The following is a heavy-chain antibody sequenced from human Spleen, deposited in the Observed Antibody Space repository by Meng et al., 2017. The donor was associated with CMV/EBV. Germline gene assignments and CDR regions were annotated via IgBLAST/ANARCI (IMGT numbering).Heavy chain of an antibody. CDR3: ARDDGFGSWRLFDY. Sequence: GGSLRLSCAASGFNFNKYNMNWVRQAPGQGLEWVSSVSGGSNYIYYAGSVKGRFTISRDNAKNSLYLQMNSLRAEDTAVYYCARDDGFGSWRLFDYWGQGTLVTVSS. J-gene: IGHJ4*02. CDR2: VSGGSNYI. D-gene: IGHD6-13*01. V-gene: IGHV3-21*01. CDR1: GFNFNKYN.